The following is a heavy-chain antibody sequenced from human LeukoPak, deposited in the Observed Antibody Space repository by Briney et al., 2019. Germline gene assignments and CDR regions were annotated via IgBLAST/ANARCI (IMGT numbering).Heavy chain of an antibody. CDR1: GFTFSSYA. J-gene: IGHJ6*02. V-gene: IGHV3-23*01. Sequence: LSGGSLRLSCAASGFTFSSYAMSWVRQAPGKGLEWVSAISGSGGSTYYADSVKGRFTISRDNSKNTLYLQMNSLRAEDTAVYYCAKFSRRDYYYGMDVWGQGTTVTVSS. CDR3: AKFSRRDYYYGMDV. CDR2: ISGSGGST.